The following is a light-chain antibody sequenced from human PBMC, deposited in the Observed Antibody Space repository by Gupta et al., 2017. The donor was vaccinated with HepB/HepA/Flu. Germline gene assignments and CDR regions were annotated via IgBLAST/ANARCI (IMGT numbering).Light chain of an antibody. CDR2: LDGSGSY. V-gene: IGLV4-60*03. CDR3: ENWNSNTWV. J-gene: IGLJ2*01. CDR1: SGHSSYI. Sequence: QPVVTQSSSASGSLASSVKLTCTLSSGHSSYIIAWNQQQPGKAPRYLMTLDGSGSYNKGSGVPDCVSGSSSAAARSLTISNLQSEDDSYYYSENWNSNTWVFGGGTKLTVL.